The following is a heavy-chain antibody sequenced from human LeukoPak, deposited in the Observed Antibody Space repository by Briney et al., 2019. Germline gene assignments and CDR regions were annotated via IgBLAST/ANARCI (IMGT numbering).Heavy chain of an antibody. CDR1: GFTFSSYW. V-gene: IGHV3-74*01. J-gene: IGHJ6*03. Sequence: GGSLRLSCAASGFTFSSYWMHWVRQAPGKGLVWVSRINTDGSSTSYADSVKGRFTISRDNAKNTLYLQMNSLRAEDTAVYYCARVTTGLYYMDVWGKGTTVTVSS. CDR2: INTDGSST. D-gene: IGHD4-17*01. CDR3: ARVTTGLYYMDV.